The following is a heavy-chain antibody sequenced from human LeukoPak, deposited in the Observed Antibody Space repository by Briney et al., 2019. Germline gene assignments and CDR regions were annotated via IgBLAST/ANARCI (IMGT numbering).Heavy chain of an antibody. V-gene: IGHV3-15*01. CDR3: TTVALDYGDCVATNFDY. CDR1: GFTFSNAW. J-gene: IGHJ4*02. D-gene: IGHD4-17*01. CDR2: IKSKTDGGTT. Sequence: PGGSLRLSCAASGFTFSNAWMSWVRQAPGKGLEWVGRIKSKTDGGTTDYAAPVKGRFTISRDDSKNTLYLQMNSLKTEDTAVYYCTTVALDYGDCVATNFDYWGQGTLVTVSS.